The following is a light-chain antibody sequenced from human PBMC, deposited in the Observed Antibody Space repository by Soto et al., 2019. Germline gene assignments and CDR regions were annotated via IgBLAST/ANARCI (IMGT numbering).Light chain of an antibody. J-gene: IGLJ1*01. CDR3: SSYAGSSNV. Sequence: QSALAQPPSASGSPGQSVTITCTGTNSDVGTYNYVSWYQHHPGKAPKFMIYEVSKRPLGVPDRFSGSKSGNTASLTVSGLQAEDEADYYCSSYAGSSNVFGTGTKLTVL. V-gene: IGLV2-8*01. CDR2: EVS. CDR1: NSDVGTYNY.